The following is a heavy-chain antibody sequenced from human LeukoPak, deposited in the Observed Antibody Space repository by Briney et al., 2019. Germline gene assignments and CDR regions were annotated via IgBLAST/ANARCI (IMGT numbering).Heavy chain of an antibody. CDR1: GGSISSGGYY. Sequence: SETLSLTCTVSGGSISSGGYYWSWIRQHPGKGLEWIGYIYYSGSTYYNPSLKSRVTISVDTSKNQFSLKLSSVTAADTAVYYCARTAPGRYQLLWDYFDYWGQGTLVTVSS. J-gene: IGHJ4*02. CDR2: IYYSGST. D-gene: IGHD2-2*01. CDR3: ARTAPGRYQLLWDYFDY. V-gene: IGHV4-31*03.